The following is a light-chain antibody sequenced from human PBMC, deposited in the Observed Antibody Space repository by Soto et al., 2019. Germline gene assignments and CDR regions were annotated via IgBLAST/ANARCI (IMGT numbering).Light chain of an antibody. J-gene: IGLJ1*01. CDR2: DNS. CDR3: ASWDSDLDGFV. Sequence: QSVLAQSPSVSAAPGQSVTISCSGSSSNIPYQFVSWYKQFPGMAPTLLIYDNSRRPSGVPDRFSATKSGPSATLDIAGLQTADEAVYYCASWDSDLDGFVVGPGTKLTVL. V-gene: IGLV1-51*01. CDR1: SSNIPYQF.